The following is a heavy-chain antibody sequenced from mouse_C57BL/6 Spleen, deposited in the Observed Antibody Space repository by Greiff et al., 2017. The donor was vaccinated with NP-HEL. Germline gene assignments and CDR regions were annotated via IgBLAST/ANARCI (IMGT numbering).Heavy chain of an antibody. D-gene: IGHD1-1*01. CDR2: ISSGSSTI. CDR1: GFTFSDYG. J-gene: IGHJ4*01. CDR3: ASGPLLHYAMDY. V-gene: IGHV5-17*01. Sequence: EVQLVESGGGLVKPGGSLKLSCAASGFTFSDYGMHWVRQAPEKGLEWVAYISSGSSTIYYADTVKGRFTISRDNAKNTLFLQMTSLRSEDTAMYYCASGPLLHYAMDYWGQGTSVTVSS.